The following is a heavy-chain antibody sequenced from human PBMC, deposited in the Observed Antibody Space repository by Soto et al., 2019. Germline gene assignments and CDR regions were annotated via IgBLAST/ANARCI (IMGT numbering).Heavy chain of an antibody. CDR2: IYHSGGT. Sequence: SETLSLTCAVSGGSISSGTFSWTWIRQPPGKGLEWIGYIYHSGGTYSSPSLRSRVTISVDTSKNQFTLKLSSVTAADTAVYYCARDRGGYGVFDYWGQGTLVTVSS. CDR1: GGSISSGTFS. D-gene: IGHD5-12*01. J-gene: IGHJ4*02. V-gene: IGHV4-31*11. CDR3: ARDRGGYGVFDY.